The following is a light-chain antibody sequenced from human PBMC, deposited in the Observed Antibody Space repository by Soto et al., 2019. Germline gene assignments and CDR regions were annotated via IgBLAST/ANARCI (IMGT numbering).Light chain of an antibody. CDR1: QGIRNN. V-gene: IGKV1-27*01. CDR3: QTYNSAPIFT. CDR2: AAS. Sequence: DVQLTQSPSSLSGSVGDRVTITCRASQGIRNNLAWYQQKPGKVPNLLIYAASTLQSGVPARFSGSASGTDFTLTIRCLQPEDVATYYCQTYNSAPIFTFGPGTKVDIK. J-gene: IGKJ3*01.